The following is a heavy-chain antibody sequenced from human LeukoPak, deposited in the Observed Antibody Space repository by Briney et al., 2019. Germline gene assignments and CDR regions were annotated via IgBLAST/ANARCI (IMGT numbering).Heavy chain of an antibody. V-gene: IGHV1-8*02. D-gene: IGHD6-13*01. CDR3: ARGTSSTWYPNLYYYYYYMDV. CDR2: MNPNSGNT. Sequence: GASVKVSCKASGGTFSSYAISWVRQATGQGLEWMGWMNPNSGNTGYAQKFQGRVTMTRNTSISTAYMELSGLRSEDTAVYYCARGTSSTWYPNLYYYYYYMDVWGKGTTVTISS. CDR1: GGTFSSYA. J-gene: IGHJ6*03.